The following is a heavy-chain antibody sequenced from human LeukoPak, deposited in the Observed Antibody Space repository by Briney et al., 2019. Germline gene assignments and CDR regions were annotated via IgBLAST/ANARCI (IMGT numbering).Heavy chain of an antibody. J-gene: IGHJ3*02. CDR3: ARRSGTYHAFDT. Sequence: SETLSLTCTVSGGSISSGSYYWGWIRQPPGKGLEWIGSFYYTGSTFYSPSLKSRVTISVDTSKNQFSLKLSSVTAADTAVYYCARRSGTYHAFDTWGQGTMVTVSS. CDR2: FYYTGST. D-gene: IGHD1-26*01. CDR1: GGSISSGSYY. V-gene: IGHV4-39*01.